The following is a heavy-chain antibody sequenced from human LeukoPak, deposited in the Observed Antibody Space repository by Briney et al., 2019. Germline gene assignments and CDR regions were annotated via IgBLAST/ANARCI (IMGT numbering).Heavy chain of an antibody. J-gene: IGHJ4*02. D-gene: IGHD1-26*01. Sequence: ASVKVSCEASGYTFTDYYMHWVRQAPGQGLEWMGWINSNSGGTNYAQKFQGRVTMTRDTSISTAYMDLSRLRSDDTAVYYCARDSGSYFDYWGQGTLVTVSS. V-gene: IGHV1-2*02. CDR2: INSNSGGT. CDR1: GYTFTDYY. CDR3: ARDSGSYFDY.